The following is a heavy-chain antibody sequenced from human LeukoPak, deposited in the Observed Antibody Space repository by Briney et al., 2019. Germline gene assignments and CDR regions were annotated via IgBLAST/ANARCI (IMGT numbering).Heavy chain of an antibody. CDR3: TTGTWIQLWLADY. Sequence: GGSLRLSCAASGXTFSNACVSWVRQAPGKGLEWVGHIKSKADGGTTDFAAPVKGRFTISRDDSKNTLFLQMNSLKTEDTAVYYCTTGTWIQLWLADYWGQGTMVTVSS. CDR1: GXTFSNAC. V-gene: IGHV3-15*01. CDR2: IKSKADGGTT. J-gene: IGHJ4*02. D-gene: IGHD5-18*01.